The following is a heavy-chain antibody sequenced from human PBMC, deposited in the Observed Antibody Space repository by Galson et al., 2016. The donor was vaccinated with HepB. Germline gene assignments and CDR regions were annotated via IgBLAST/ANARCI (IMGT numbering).Heavy chain of an antibody. Sequence: TLSLTCPVSGGSISNGGYYWSWIRQHPGKGLEWIGHIYYTGSTYYNPSLKSRVKISLATSKNQFSLNLNSVTAADTAVYYCARVGLRSRWFDPWGQGTLVTVSS. D-gene: IGHD5/OR15-5a*01. J-gene: IGHJ5*02. V-gene: IGHV4-31*03. CDR1: GGSISNGGYY. CDR2: IYYTGST. CDR3: ARVGLRSRWFDP.